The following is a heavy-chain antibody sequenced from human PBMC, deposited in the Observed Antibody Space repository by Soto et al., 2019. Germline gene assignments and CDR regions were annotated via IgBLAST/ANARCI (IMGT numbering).Heavy chain of an antibody. J-gene: IGHJ4*01. CDR1: GFTFSSYA. CDR2: ISGSGGST. V-gene: IGHV3-23*01. Sequence: EVQLLESGGGLVQPGGSLRLSCAASGFTFSSYAMSWVRQAPGKGLEWVSAISGSGGSTYYADSVKGRFTISRHNSKNTLCLQMNSLGAEDTAVYYCAKDERRVQETYTCCGHGSLVTVSS. D-gene: IGHD1-1*01. CDR3: AKDERRVQETYTC.